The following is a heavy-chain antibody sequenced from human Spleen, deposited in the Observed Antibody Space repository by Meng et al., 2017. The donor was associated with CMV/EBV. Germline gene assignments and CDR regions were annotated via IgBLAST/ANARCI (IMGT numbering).Heavy chain of an antibody. Sequence: GESLKISCAASGFTFNSYWMHWVRQAPGKGLVWVSRINSDGSSTSYADSVKGRFTISRDNAKNTLYLQMNSLRAEDTAVYYCARDPISVGYGLDVWGQGTTVTVSS. D-gene: IGHD1-26*01. J-gene: IGHJ6*02. V-gene: IGHV3-74*01. CDR2: INSDGSST. CDR3: ARDPISVGYGLDV. CDR1: GFTFNSYW.